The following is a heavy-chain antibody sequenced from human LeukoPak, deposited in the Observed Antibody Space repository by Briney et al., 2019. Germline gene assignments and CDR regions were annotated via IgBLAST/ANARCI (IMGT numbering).Heavy chain of an antibody. CDR3: ASRKLGNDY. Sequence: TSETLSLTCTVSGYSISSGYYWGWIRQPPGKGLEWIGYIYYTGSSSYNPSLRSRVTISADTSKNQFSLKLSSVTAADTAVYYCASRKLGNDYWGQGTLVTVSS. CDR2: IYYTGSS. CDR1: GYSISSGYY. V-gene: IGHV4-38-2*02. J-gene: IGHJ4*01. D-gene: IGHD7-27*01.